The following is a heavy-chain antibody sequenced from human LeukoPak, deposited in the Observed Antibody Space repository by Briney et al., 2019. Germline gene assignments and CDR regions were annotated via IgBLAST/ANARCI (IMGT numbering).Heavy chain of an antibody. CDR1: GGLITSSSYY. CDR3: ARVVVRGVIIKGNWFDP. Sequence: SETLSLTCTVSGGLITSSSYYWGWVRQPPGKGLEWIGEIYHSGSTNYNPSLKSRVTISVDKSKNQFSLKLSSVTAADTAVYYCARVVVRGVIIKGNWFDPWGQGTLVTVSS. D-gene: IGHD3-10*01. V-gene: IGHV4-39*07. J-gene: IGHJ5*02. CDR2: IYHSGST.